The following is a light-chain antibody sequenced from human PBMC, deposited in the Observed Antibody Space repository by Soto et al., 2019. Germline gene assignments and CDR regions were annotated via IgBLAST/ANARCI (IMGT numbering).Light chain of an antibody. Sequence: EIVLTQSPGTLSLSPGERATLSCRASQRVSSSYLAWYQQKPGQAPRLLIHGVSTRATGIPDRFSGSGSGTDFTLTISRLEPEDFAVYYCQQYVTSPYIFGQGTKLENK. CDR3: QQYVTSPYI. CDR1: QRVSSSY. CDR2: GVS. V-gene: IGKV3-20*01. J-gene: IGKJ2*01.